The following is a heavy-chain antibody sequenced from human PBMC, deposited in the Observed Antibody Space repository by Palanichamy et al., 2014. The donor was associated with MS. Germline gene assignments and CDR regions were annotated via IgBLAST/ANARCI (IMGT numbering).Heavy chain of an antibody. CDR3: TCAEGTSGTYFNEGMDV. J-gene: IGHJ6*02. Sequence: RSKTHGGTAEYATSVKGRFSISRDDSKSIAYLQMNSLKIEDTGVYYCTCAEGTSGTYFNEGMDVWGQGTTVTVS. V-gene: IGHV3-49*02. D-gene: IGHD3-10*01. CDR2: RSKTHGGTA.